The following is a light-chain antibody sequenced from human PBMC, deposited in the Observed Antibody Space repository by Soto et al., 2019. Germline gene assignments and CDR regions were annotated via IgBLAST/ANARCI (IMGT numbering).Light chain of an antibody. V-gene: IGKV3-20*01. Sequence: EMVMTQSPATLSVSPGERATLSCRASQSVRNNYLAWYQQKPGQAPRLLIYDASSRATGIPDRFSGGGSGTDFTLTISRLEPEDFAVYYCQQYGSSLWTFGQGTKVDIK. CDR3: QQYGSSLWT. CDR1: QSVRNNY. CDR2: DAS. J-gene: IGKJ1*01.